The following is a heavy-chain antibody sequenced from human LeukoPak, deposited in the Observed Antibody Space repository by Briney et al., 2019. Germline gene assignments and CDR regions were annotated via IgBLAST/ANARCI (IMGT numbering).Heavy chain of an antibody. D-gene: IGHD6-19*01. CDR3: ARGTYGWPNFYYYYYYMDV. J-gene: IGHJ6*03. CDR1: GGSISSSSYY. Sequence: PSETLSLTCTVSGGSISSSSYYWGWIRQPPGKKLEWIGSMDYSGSTYYNSSLKSRVTISVDTSKNQFSLKLSSVTAADTAVYYCARGTYGWPNFYYYYYYMDVWGKGTTVTVSS. CDR2: MDYSGST. V-gene: IGHV4-39*07.